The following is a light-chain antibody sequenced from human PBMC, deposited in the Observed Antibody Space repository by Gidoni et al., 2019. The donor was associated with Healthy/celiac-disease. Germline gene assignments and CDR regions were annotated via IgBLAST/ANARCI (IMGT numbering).Light chain of an antibody. CDR2: TND. V-gene: IGLV1-44*01. CDR3: AAWDDSLSGVV. J-gene: IGLJ2*01. Sequence: QSVLPQSPSASGTPGQGVTISCSGSNSNIGNNTVNWYQQLPGTAPKLLIFTNDQRPSGVSDRFSGSKSGTSASLAISGLHSEDEADYYCAAWDDSLSGVVFGGGTKLTVL. CDR1: NSNIGNNT.